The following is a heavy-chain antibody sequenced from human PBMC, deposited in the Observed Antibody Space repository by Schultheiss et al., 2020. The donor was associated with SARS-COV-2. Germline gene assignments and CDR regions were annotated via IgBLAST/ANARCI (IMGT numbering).Heavy chain of an antibody. V-gene: IGHV3-30-3*01. Sequence: GGSLRLSCAASGFTFSSYAMHWVRQAPGKGLEWVAVISYDGSNKYYADSVKGRFTISRDSSKNMVYLQMNSLSVDDTAVYYCARDSCGVASCYEGGWDWFDPWGQGTLVTVSS. CDR2: ISYDGSNK. CDR3: ARDSCGVASCYEGGWDWFDP. D-gene: IGHD2-2*01. CDR1: GFTFSSYA. J-gene: IGHJ5*02.